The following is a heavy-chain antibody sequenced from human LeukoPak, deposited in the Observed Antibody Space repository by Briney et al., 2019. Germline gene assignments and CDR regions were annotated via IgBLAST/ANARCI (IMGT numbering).Heavy chain of an antibody. V-gene: IGHV1-58*01. Sequence: SVKVSCKASGFTFTSSAVQWVRQARGQRLEWIGWIVVGSGNTNYAQKFQERVTITRDMSTSTAYMELSSLRSEDTAVYYCARASLGDFWSGYYIDYWGQGTLVTVSS. CDR2: IVVGSGNT. D-gene: IGHD3-3*01. J-gene: IGHJ4*02. CDR3: ARASLGDFWSGYYIDY. CDR1: GFTFTSSA.